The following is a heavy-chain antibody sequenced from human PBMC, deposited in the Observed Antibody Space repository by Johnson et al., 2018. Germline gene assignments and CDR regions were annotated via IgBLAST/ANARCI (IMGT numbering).Heavy chain of an antibody. V-gene: IGHV3-30*18. Sequence: QVQLLESGGGVVQPGRSLRLSCAASGFTFSSYGMHWVRQAPGKGLEWVAVISYDGSNKYYADSVKGRFTISRDNSKNTLYLQMNSLRAEDTAVYYCAKVPYSSSSHPQHWGQGTLVTVSS. J-gene: IGHJ1*01. D-gene: IGHD6-6*01. CDR2: ISYDGSNK. CDR1: GFTFSSYG. CDR3: AKVPYSSSSHPQH.